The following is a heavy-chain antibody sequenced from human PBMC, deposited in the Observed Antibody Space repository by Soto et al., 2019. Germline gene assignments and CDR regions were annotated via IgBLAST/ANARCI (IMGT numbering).Heavy chain of an antibody. CDR2: IIHIFGTA. Sequence: QVQPVQSGAEVKKPGSSVKVSCKASGGTFSSYAISWVRQAPGQGLEWMGGIIHIFGTANYAQKFQGRVTITADESTSTADMELSSLRSEDTAVYYCAGFSELVNWCDPWGQGTLVTVSS. CDR3: AGFSELVNWCDP. J-gene: IGHJ5*02. D-gene: IGHD1-7*01. V-gene: IGHV1-69*01. CDR1: GGTFSSYA.